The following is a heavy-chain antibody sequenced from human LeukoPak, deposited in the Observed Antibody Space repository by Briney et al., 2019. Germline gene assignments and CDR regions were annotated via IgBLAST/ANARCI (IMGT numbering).Heavy chain of an antibody. Sequence: AGGSLRLSCAASGFTFSSYWMHWVRQAPGKGLVWVSRISMDGSSASYADSVKGRFTVSRDNSKNTLYLQMNSLRAEDTAVFYCAKDRLTIDAFDIWGQGTMVTVSS. CDR1: GFTFSSYW. J-gene: IGHJ3*02. CDR2: ISMDGSSA. CDR3: AKDRLTIDAFDI. V-gene: IGHV3-74*01.